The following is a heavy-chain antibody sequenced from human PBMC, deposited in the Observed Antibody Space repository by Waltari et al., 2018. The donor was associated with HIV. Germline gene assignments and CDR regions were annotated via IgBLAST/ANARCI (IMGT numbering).Heavy chain of an antibody. J-gene: IGHJ6*02. V-gene: IGHV3-30*04. CDR2: ISNDGSNK. D-gene: IGHD2-2*01. Sequence: QVQLVESGGGVVQPGRSLRLSCAASGFTFSSYAMHWVRQAPGKGLEGVAGISNDGSNKYYADSVKGRFTISRDNSKNTLYLQMNSLRAEDTAVYYCAIGTFEYQGMDVWGQGTTVTVSS. CDR1: GFTFSSYA. CDR3: AIGTFEYQGMDV.